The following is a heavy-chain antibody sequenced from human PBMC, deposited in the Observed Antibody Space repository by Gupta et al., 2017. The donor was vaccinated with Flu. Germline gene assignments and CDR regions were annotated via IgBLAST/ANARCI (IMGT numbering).Heavy chain of an antibody. J-gene: IGHJ6*02. D-gene: IGHD3-16*01. Sequence: QVQLRESGPGLVKPSETLSVTCSVSGDSITSGSYYWSWIRQSAGEGLEWIGRIHTTGNANYKPSLRRRVTLSLDTSKNEIALSLTSVTAADTAVYFCARDTRGGGNYYYNGMDVWGLGTTVTVSS. CDR1: GDSITSGSYY. CDR3: ARDTRGGGNYYYNGMDV. V-gene: IGHV4-61*02. CDR2: IHTTGNA.